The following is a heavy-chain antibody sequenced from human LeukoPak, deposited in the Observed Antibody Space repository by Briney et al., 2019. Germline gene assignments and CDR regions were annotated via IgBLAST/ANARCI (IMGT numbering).Heavy chain of an antibody. V-gene: IGHV7-4-1*02. D-gene: IGHD6-19*01. CDR2: INTNTGNP. J-gene: IGHJ2*01. CDR3: ARDGRRPPGIAVAGTIWFHDWYFDL. CDR1: GYTFTSYA. Sequence: ASVKVSCKASGYTFTSYAMNWVRQAPGQGLEWMGWINTNTGNPTYAQGFTGRFVFSLDTSVSTAYLQISSLKAEDTAVYYCARDGRRPPGIAVAGTIWFHDWYFDLWGRGTLVTVSS.